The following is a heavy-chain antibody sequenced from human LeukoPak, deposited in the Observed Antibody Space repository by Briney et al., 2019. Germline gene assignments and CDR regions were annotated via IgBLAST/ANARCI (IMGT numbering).Heavy chain of an antibody. CDR2: IYYSGST. CDR3: ARHRLYYYDSSGYYSSYFAY. J-gene: IGHJ4*02. CDR1: GGSISSSSCY. V-gene: IGHV4-39*01. D-gene: IGHD3-22*01. Sequence: SETLSITCTVSGGSISSSSCYWGWIRQPPGKGLEWIGSIYYSGSTYYNPSLKSRVTISVDTSKNQFSLKLSSVTAADTAVYYCARHRLYYYDSSGYYSSYFAYWGQGTLVTVSS.